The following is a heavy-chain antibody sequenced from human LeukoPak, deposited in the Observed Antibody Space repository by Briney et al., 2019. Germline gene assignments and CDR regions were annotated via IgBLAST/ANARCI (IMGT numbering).Heavy chain of an antibody. D-gene: IGHD2-8*01. CDR3: VRDMHGVGTNSCGMDV. CDR1: GFTFSNYI. J-gene: IGHJ6*02. Sequence: QSGGSLRLSCAASGFTFSNYIIHWVRQAPGKGLEWVARISSDGRDEYYADSVKGRFTISRDNSKNTLYLQMNSLRVEDTALYYCVRDMHGVGTNSCGMDVWGQGTMIIVSS. CDR2: ISSDGRDE. V-gene: IGHV3-30*04.